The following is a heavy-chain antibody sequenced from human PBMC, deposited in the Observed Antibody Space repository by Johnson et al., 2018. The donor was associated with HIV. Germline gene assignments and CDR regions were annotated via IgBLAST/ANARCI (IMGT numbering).Heavy chain of an antibody. CDR2: ISGSGGST. Sequence: VQLVESGGGVVRPGGSLRLSCAASGFTFDDYGMSWVRQAPGKGLEWVSAISGSGGSTYYADSVKGRFTISRDNAKSSVILQVNSLTAEDTATYYCAKEWSAFDIWGQGTMVIVSS. D-gene: IGHD1-26*01. J-gene: IGHJ3*02. CDR3: AKEWSAFDI. CDR1: GFTFDDYG. V-gene: IGHV3-20*04.